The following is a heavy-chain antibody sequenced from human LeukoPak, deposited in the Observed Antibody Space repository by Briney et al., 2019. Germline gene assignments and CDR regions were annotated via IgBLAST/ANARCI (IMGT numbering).Heavy chain of an antibody. CDR2: IIPIFDTA. Sequence: ASVKVSCKASGRTFSNYAISWVRQAPGQGLEWRGGIIPIFDTADYAQKFQGRLTITADESTSTAYMEPSSLRAEDTAVYYCARDLVGSHTSYSSGAWNYWGQGTLVTVSS. V-gene: IGHV1-69*13. J-gene: IGHJ4*02. D-gene: IGHD3-9*01. CDR3: ARDLVGSHTSYSSGAWNY. CDR1: GRTFSNYA.